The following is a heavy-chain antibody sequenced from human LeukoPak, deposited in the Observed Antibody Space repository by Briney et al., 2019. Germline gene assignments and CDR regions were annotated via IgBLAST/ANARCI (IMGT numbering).Heavy chain of an antibody. CDR1: GYTFTGYF. Sequence: ASVKVSCKASGYTFTGYFMHWVRQAPGHGLEWMGWINPNSGGTNYAQKFQGRVIMTRDTSISTAYIELSRLRSDDTAVYYCARDLDGSSGCDYWGQGTLVTVSS. CDR3: ARDLDGSSGCDY. CDR2: INPNSGGT. V-gene: IGHV1-2*02. J-gene: IGHJ4*02. D-gene: IGHD6-13*01.